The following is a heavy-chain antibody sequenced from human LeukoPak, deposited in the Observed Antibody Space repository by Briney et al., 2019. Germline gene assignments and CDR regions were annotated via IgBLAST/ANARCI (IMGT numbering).Heavy chain of an antibody. V-gene: IGHV4-39*07. J-gene: IGHJ6*03. CDR3: ARLTLNYMDV. CDR2: GDYSGGT. D-gene: IGHD3-16*01. CDR1: GDSFTSVTDY. Sequence: PSETLSLTCTVSGDSFTSVTDYWAWIRQPPGKGLEWIASGDYSGGTYYNPSLESRVAISADMSKNQISLKLSSVTAADTAVYYCARLTLNYMDVWGKGTTVTVSS.